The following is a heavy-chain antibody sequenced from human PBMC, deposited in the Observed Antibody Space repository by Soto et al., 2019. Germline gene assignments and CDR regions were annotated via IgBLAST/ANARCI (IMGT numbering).Heavy chain of an antibody. D-gene: IGHD2-8*01. CDR3: ARVGERVYARWFDP. Sequence: QVQLVQSGAEVKKPGSSVKVSCKASGGTFSSYAISWVRQAPGQGLEWLGGIIPIFGTANYAQKFQGRVTMTADKSTSTAYMELSSLRSEDTAVYYCARVGERVYARWFDPWGQGTLVTVSS. V-gene: IGHV1-69*06. CDR2: IIPIFGTA. CDR1: GGTFSSYA. J-gene: IGHJ5*02.